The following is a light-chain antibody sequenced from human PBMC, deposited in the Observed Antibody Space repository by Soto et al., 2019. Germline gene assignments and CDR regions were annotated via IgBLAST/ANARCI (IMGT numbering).Light chain of an antibody. J-gene: IGKJ5*01. Sequence: IVMTQSPATLSVSPWERATLSCRASQSVSSNLAWYQQKPGQAPRLLIYGASSRATGIPDRFSGSGSGTDFTLTISRLEPEDFAVYYCQQYGSSPRNFGQGTRLEIK. CDR2: GAS. CDR3: QQYGSSPRN. V-gene: IGKV3-20*01. CDR1: QSVSSN.